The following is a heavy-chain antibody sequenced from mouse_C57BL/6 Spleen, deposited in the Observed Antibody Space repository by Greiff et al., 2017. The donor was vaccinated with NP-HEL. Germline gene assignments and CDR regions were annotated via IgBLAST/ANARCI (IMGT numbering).Heavy chain of an antibody. CDR2: IYPRSGNT. CDR3: AREPSNWDVGYAMDY. Sequence: VQLQQSGAELARPGASVKLSCKASGYTFTSYGISWVKQRTGQGLEWIGEIYPRSGNTYYNEKFKGKATLTADKSSSTAYMELRSLTSEDSAVYFCAREPSNWDVGYAMDYWGQGTSVTVSS. V-gene: IGHV1-81*01. J-gene: IGHJ4*01. CDR1: GYTFTSYG. D-gene: IGHD4-1*01.